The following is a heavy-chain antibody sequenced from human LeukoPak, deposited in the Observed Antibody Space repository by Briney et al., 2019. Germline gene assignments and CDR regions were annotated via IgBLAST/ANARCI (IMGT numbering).Heavy chain of an antibody. CDR1: GFTFSSYW. CDR2: INSDGSST. Sequence: RAGGSLRLSCAASGFTFSSYWMHWVRHAPGKGLVWVSRINSDGSSTSYADSVKGRFTISRDNAKNTLYLQMNSLRAEDTAVYYCARSVLSSYDFWSGSFDYWGQGTLVTVSS. D-gene: IGHD3-3*01. CDR3: ARSVLSSYDFWSGSFDY. J-gene: IGHJ4*02. V-gene: IGHV3-74*01.